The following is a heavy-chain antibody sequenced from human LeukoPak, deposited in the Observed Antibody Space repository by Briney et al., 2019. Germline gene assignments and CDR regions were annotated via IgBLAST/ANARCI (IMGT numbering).Heavy chain of an antibody. CDR3: AKDKGIAVAGQTDAFDI. Sequence: GGSLRLSCAASGFTFSSYGMHWVRQAPGKGLEWVAFIRYDGSNKYYADSVKGRFTISRDNSKNTLYLQMNSLRAEDTAVYYCAKDKGIAVAGQTDAFDIWGQGTMVTVSS. D-gene: IGHD6-19*01. J-gene: IGHJ3*02. V-gene: IGHV3-30*02. CDR1: GFTFSSYG. CDR2: IRYDGSNK.